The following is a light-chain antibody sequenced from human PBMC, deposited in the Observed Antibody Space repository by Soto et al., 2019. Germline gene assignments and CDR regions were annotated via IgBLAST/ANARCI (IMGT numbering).Light chain of an antibody. Sequence: QSVLTQPPSVSGAPGQRVTISCTGSSSNIGAGYDVHWYQQLPGTAPKLLIYGNGNRPSGVPDRFSGSKSGTSASLAITGLQAEDEADYYCSSYAGSNKVVFGGGTKVTVL. CDR1: SSNIGAGYD. J-gene: IGLJ2*01. V-gene: IGLV1-40*01. CDR3: SSYAGSNKVV. CDR2: GNG.